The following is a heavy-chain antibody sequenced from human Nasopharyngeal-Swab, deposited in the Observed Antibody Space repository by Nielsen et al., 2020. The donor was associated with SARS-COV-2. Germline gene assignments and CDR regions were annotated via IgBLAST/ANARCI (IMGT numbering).Heavy chain of an antibody. CDR3: ARDSSGWYPDLDY. CDR1: GFIFSDRY. CDR2: IKQDGSEK. Sequence: GGSLRLSCAASGFIFSDRYMSWVRQAPGKGLEWVANIKQDGSEKYYVDSVEGRFTISRDSAKNSLFLQMNSLRAEDTAVYYCARDSSGWYPDLDYWGQGTLVTVSS. V-gene: IGHV3-7*01. D-gene: IGHD6-19*01. J-gene: IGHJ4*02.